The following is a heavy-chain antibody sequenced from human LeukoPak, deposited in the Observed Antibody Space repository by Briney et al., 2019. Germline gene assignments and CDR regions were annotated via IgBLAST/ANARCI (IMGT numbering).Heavy chain of an antibody. J-gene: IGHJ4*02. D-gene: IGHD3-10*01. CDR3: ARDLYYYGSGSYGN. CDR2: ISYDGSNK. Sequence: GGSLRLSCAASGFTFSSYAMHWVRQAPGKGLEWVAVISYDGSNKYYADSVKGRFTISRDNSKNTLYLQMNSLRAEDTAVYYCARDLYYYGSGSYGNWGQGTLVTVSS. CDR1: GFTFSSYA. V-gene: IGHV3-30-3*01.